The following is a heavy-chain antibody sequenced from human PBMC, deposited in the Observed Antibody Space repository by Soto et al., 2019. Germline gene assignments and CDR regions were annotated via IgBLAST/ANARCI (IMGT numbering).Heavy chain of an antibody. V-gene: IGHV4-59*01. J-gene: IGHJ5*02. Sequence: QVQLQESGPGLVRPSETLSLTCTVSGDSITSNYWSWIRQSPGQGLEWIGYFHYSLNTNYNPSLKSRVIISVDTSKNQFFLKLTSVTAADTAMYYCAKTKEGGFDPWGQGIPVTVSS. CDR1: GDSITSNY. CDR3: AKTKEGGFDP. CDR2: FHYSLNT. D-gene: IGHD3-16*01.